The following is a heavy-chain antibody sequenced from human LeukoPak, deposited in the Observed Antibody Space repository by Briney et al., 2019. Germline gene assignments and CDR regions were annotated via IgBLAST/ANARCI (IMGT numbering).Heavy chain of an antibody. D-gene: IGHD6-13*01. CDR3: AREAGGVAAAGGYYFDY. V-gene: IGHV4-59*01. J-gene: IGHJ4*02. CDR1: GGSISSYY. Sequence: SETLSLTCTVSGGSISSYYWSWIRQPPGKGLDWIGYYSGSTNYNPSLKSRVTISVDTSKNQFSLKLSSVTAADTAVYYCAREAGGVAAAGGYYFDYWGQGTLVTVSS. CDR2: YSGST.